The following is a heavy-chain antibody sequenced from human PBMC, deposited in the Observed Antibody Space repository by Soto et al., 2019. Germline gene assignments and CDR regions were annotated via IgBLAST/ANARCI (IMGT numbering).Heavy chain of an antibody. D-gene: IGHD3-16*01. CDR1: GGSLITGGYS. V-gene: IGHV4-30-2*01. CDR3: ARPFYDWGGGFDI. Sequence: QLQLQESGSGLVKPSQTLSLTCAVSGGSLITGGYSWRWIRQPPGKGLEWIGYIYHSGSTYYNPSLKSRVTISVDRSKNQFSLKLTSVTAADTAVYYCARPFYDWGGGFDIWGQGTVVTVSS. J-gene: IGHJ3*02. CDR2: IYHSGST.